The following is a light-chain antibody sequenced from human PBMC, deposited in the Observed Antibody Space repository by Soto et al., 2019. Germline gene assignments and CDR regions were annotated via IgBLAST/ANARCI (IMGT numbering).Light chain of an antibody. CDR3: QSLGTGIQV. V-gene: IGLV4-69*01. CDR2: INYDGTH. Sequence: QPVLTQSPSASASLGASVKLTCTLSSGYSTYAIAWHQQQSEKGPRFLMKINYDGTHSKGDGFFERFSGSSSGAERHLTISSLQYEDEADYYCQSLGTGIQVFGGGTKLTVL. J-gene: IGLJ3*02. CDR1: SGYSTYA.